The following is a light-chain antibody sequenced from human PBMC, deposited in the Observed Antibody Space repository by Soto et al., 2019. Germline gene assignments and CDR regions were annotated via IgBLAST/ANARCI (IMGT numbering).Light chain of an antibody. V-gene: IGKV3-20*01. J-gene: IGKJ1*01. Sequence: EIVLTHSPGTLSLSPGERATPSCRISLTVSDNYLAWYQQKAGQAPRLVIYGASSRATGIPDRFSASGSGTDFTLTISRLEPEDFAVYYCQQYSTSPLTFGQGTKV. CDR1: LTVSDNY. CDR3: QQYSTSPLT. CDR2: GAS.